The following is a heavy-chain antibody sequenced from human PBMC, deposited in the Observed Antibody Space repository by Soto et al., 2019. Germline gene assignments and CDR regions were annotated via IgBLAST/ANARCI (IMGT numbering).Heavy chain of an antibody. Sequence: SETLSLTCTVSGASISSYYWSWIRQPPGKGLEWIGYIYYSGSTNYNPSLKSRVTMSVDTSKNQFSLKLSSVTAADTAVYYCASQTTDIDYWAQGTLVTVSS. V-gene: IGHV4-59*08. CDR2: IYYSGST. CDR1: GASISSYY. J-gene: IGHJ4*02. CDR3: ASQTTDIDY. D-gene: IGHD4-17*01.